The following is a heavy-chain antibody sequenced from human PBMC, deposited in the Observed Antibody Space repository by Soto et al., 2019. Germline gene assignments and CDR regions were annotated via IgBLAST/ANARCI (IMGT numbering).Heavy chain of an antibody. D-gene: IGHD3-10*01. CDR2: IRPYKGDT. V-gene: IGHV1-18*01. Sequence: VQLVQSGAEVKKPGASVKISCKASGFTFVTYGISWVRQAPGQGLEWMGWIRPYKGDTNYAQKFQGRVTMTTDTSTNTAYMELRSLRSDDTAVYYCARSYYGSGSYVKYFDYWGQGILVTVSS. CDR3: ARSYYGSGSYVKYFDY. CDR1: GFTFVTYG. J-gene: IGHJ4*02.